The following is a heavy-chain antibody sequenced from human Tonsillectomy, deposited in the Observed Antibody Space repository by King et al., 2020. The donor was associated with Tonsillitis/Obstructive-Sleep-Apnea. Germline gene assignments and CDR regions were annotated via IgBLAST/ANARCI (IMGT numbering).Heavy chain of an antibody. CDR1: GFTFSSYD. V-gene: IGHV3-13*01. J-gene: IGHJ6*03. CDR3: AREPEWGPLAYMDV. Sequence: VQLVESGGGLVQPGGSLRLSCAASGFTFSSYDMHWVRQATGKGLEWVSAIGTAGDTYYPGSVKGRFTISRENAKNSLYLQMNSLRAGDTAVYYCAREPEWGPLAYMDVWGKGTTVTVSS. D-gene: IGHD3-3*01. CDR2: IGTAGDT.